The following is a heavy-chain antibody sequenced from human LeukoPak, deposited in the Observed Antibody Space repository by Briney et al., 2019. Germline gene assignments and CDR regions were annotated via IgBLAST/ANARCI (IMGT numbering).Heavy chain of an antibody. Sequence: PSETLSLTCAVYGGSLSGYYWSWIRQPPGKGLEWIGEINHSGSTNYNPSLKSRVTISVDTSKNQFSLKLSSVTAADTAVYYCASLRIITMIVVVRSLPPWGQGALVTVSS. J-gene: IGHJ5*02. CDR1: GGSLSGYY. CDR2: INHSGST. D-gene: IGHD3-22*01. V-gene: IGHV4-34*01. CDR3: ASLRIITMIVVVRSLPP.